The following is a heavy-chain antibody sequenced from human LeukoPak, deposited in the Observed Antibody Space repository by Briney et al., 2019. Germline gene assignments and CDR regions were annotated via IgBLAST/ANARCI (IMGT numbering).Heavy chain of an antibody. D-gene: IGHD3-3*01. Sequence: PGGSLRLSCAASGFTFSSYAMSWVRQAPGKGLEWVSAISGSGGSTYHADSVKGRFTISRDNSRNTLYLQMNSLRAEDTAVYYCAKGKGDYDFWSGYSYYFDYWGQGTLVTVSS. CDR3: AKGKGDYDFWSGYSYYFDY. CDR2: ISGSGGST. V-gene: IGHV3-23*01. CDR1: GFTFSSYA. J-gene: IGHJ4*02.